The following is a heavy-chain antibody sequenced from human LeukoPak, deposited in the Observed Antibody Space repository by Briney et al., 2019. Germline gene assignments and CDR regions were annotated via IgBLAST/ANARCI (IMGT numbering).Heavy chain of an antibody. D-gene: IGHD2-2*02. CDR2: ISSSGSTI. V-gene: IGHV3-48*03. J-gene: IGHJ4*02. CDR3: SAVVPTAIGSSFDY. Sequence: QPGGSLRLSCAASGFTFSNFEMNWVRQAPGKGLEWVSYISSSGSTIYYADSVKGRSTTSRDNAKNSLYLQMHSLRAEDTAVYYCSAVVPTAIGSSFDYWGQGTLVTVSS. CDR1: GFTFSNFE.